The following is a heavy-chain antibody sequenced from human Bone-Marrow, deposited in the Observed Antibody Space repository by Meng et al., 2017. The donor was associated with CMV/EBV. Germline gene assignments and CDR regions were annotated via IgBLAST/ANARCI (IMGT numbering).Heavy chain of an antibody. CDR2: IKSKTDGGTT. CDR3: TTDFLDCSSTSCMDY. Sequence: GESLKISCAASGFTFSNAWMSWVRQAPGKGLEWVGRIKSKTDGGTTDYAAPVKGRFTISRDDSKNTLYLQMNSLKTEDTAVYYCTTDFLDCSSTSCMDYWGQGTLVTASS. CDR1: GFTFSNAW. V-gene: IGHV3-15*01. D-gene: IGHD2-2*01. J-gene: IGHJ4*02.